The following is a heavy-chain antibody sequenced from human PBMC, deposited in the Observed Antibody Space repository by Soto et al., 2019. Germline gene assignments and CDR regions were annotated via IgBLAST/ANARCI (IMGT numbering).Heavy chain of an antibody. D-gene: IGHD2-21*01. V-gene: IGHV3-20*04. J-gene: IGHJ5*02. Sequence: EVQLVESGGGVVRRGGSLRLSRAASGFTFDDYGMSWVRQAPGKGLEWVSGITWNGGSTGYADSVKGRLTISRDNAKNSLYLQMNSLRAEDTALYYCARDRGGGYFTGGLDPWGQGTLVTVSS. CDR2: ITWNGGST. CDR1: GFTFDDYG. CDR3: ARDRGGGYFTGGLDP.